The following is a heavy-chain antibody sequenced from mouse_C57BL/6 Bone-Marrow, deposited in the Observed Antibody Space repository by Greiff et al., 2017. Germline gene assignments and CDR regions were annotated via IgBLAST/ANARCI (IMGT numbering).Heavy chain of an antibody. D-gene: IGHD1-1*01. CDR3: TGDTTEEGYFDV. V-gene: IGHV6-3*01. CDR1: GFTFSNYW. CDR2: IRLKSDNYAT. J-gene: IGHJ1*03. Sequence: EVKLVESGGGLVQPGGSMKLSCVASGFTFSNYWMNWVRQSPEKGLEWVAQIRLKSDNYATHYAESVKGRFTISRDDSKSSVYLQMNNLRAEDTGIYYCTGDTTEEGYFDVWGTGTTVTVSS.